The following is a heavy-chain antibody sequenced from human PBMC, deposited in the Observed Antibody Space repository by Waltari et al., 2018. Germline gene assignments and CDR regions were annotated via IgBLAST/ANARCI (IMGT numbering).Heavy chain of an antibody. J-gene: IGHJ4*02. CDR2: SNPSGGRT. V-gene: IGHV1-46*01. CDR3: ARADYGSGTYFNPPYFDY. D-gene: IGHD3-10*01. Sequence: HAPGQGLQLMGISNPSGGRTSSAQKFQGRITLTSDTSTSTVYMELSSLRSDDTAVYYCARADYGSGTYFNPPYFDYWGQGTLVTVSS.